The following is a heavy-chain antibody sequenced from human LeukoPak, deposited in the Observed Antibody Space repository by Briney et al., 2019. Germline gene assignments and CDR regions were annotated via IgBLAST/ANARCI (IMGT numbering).Heavy chain of an antibody. V-gene: IGHV4-34*01. J-gene: IGHJ3*02. CDR1: GGSFSAYS. D-gene: IGHD3-10*01. Sequence: SETLSLTCAVYGGSFSAYSWSWIRQPPGKGLEWIGEINHSGSTNYNPSLKSRLTISVDTSKNQFSLKLSSVTAADTAVYYCAREAVVTMVRGAPHAFDIWGQGTMVTVSS. CDR2: INHSGST. CDR3: AREAVVTMVRGAPHAFDI.